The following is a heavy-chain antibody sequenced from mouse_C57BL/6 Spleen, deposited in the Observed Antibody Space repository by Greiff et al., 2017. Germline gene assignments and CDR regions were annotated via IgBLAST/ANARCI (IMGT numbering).Heavy chain of an antibody. CDR2: IDPSDSYT. Sequence: QVQLQQSGAELVKPGASVKLSCKASGYTFTSYWMQWVKQRPGQGLEWIGEIDPSDSYTNYNQKFKGKATLTVDTSSNTAYMQLSSLTSEDSAVYYCATPARVLDLYFEVWGTGTTVTVSS. D-gene: IGHD2-14*01. J-gene: IGHJ1*03. V-gene: IGHV1-50*01. CDR3: ATPARVLDLYFEV. CDR1: GYTFTSYW.